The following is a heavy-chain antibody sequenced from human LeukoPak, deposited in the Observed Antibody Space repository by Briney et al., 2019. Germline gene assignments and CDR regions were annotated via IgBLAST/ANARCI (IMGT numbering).Heavy chain of an antibody. V-gene: IGHV3-9*01. Sequence: GRSLRLSCAASGFTFDDYAMHWVRHAPGKGLEWVSGISWNSGSIGYADSVKGRFTISRDNAKNSLYLQMNSLRAEDTAVYYCAKDRALLRYFDWSPTTDYWGQGTLVTVSS. D-gene: IGHD3-9*01. CDR1: GFTFDDYA. CDR3: AKDRALLRYFDWSPTTDY. J-gene: IGHJ4*02. CDR2: ISWNSGSI.